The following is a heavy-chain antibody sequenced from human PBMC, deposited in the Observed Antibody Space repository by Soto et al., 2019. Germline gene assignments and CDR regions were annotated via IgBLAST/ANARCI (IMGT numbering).Heavy chain of an antibody. V-gene: IGHV4-59*02. CDR1: GGSVTSDY. CDR2: MHYTGFS. Sequence: SETLSLTCSFSGGSVTSDYLTWIRQSPEKELEWIGHMHYTGFSHYNPSLKSRLTISVDRSKNQFTLQLTSVTVADTAVYYCATAYGNALYSYWGQGTPVTVSS. D-gene: IGHD2-8*01. CDR3: ATAYGNALYSY. J-gene: IGHJ4*02.